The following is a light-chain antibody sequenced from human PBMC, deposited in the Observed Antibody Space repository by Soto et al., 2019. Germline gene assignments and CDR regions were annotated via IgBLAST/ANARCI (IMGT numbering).Light chain of an antibody. V-gene: IGLV2-14*01. J-gene: IGLJ1*01. CDR3: KSYAVGSTYV. CDR2: EVS. Sequence: QSVLTQPASVSGSPGQSITISCTGASSDVGGYDYVSWYQQHPGKAPKLMIYEVSNRPSGVSNRFSGSKSANTASLTISGLQAEDEADYYCKSYAVGSTYVFGTGTKVTVL. CDR1: SSDVGGYDY.